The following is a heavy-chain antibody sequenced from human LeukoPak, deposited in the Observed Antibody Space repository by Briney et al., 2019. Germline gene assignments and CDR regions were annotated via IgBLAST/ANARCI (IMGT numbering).Heavy chain of an antibody. J-gene: IGHJ4*02. V-gene: IGHV3-66*01. Sequence: PGGSLRLSCAASGFTVSSNYMSWVRQAPGEGLGWVSVIYGGGSTYYADSVKGRFTISRDNSKTTLYLQMNSRRAEDTAVYYCAREPGVTQGNLWGQGTLVTVSS. D-gene: IGHD4-23*01. CDR1: GFTVSSNY. CDR3: AREPGVTQGNL. CDR2: IYGGGST.